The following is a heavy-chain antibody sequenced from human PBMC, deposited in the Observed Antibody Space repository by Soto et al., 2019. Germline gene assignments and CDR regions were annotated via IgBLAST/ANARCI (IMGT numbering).Heavy chain of an antibody. J-gene: IGHJ4*02. CDR1: GGSISSYY. D-gene: IGHD1-26*01. V-gene: IGHV4-59*01. CDR3: ARAGSGWTIDY. CDR2: IYYSGST. Sequence: LSLACTVSGGSISSYYWTWIRQPPGKGLEWIGDIYYSGSTNYNPSLKSRVTVSVDTSKNQFSLKLSSVTAADTAMYYCARAGSGWTIDYWGQGTLVTVYS.